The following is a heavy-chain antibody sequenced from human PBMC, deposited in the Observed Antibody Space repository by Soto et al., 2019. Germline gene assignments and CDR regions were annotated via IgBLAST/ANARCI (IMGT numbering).Heavy chain of an antibody. CDR2: INPKSGGT. D-gene: IGHD1-26*01. Sequence: ASVKVSCKASGYTFTVYYMHWVRQAPGQGLEWMGWINPKSGGTMYPQKFQGRVTMTWDTSISTAYMALTRLRSDDTAVYYCARDLAKGGGSAGFDYWGQGTLVTVSS. CDR3: ARDLAKGGGSAGFDY. V-gene: IGHV1-2*02. J-gene: IGHJ4*02. CDR1: GYTFTVYY.